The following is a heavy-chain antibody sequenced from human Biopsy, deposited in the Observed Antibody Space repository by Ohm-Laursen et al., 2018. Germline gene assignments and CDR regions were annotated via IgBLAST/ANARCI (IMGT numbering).Heavy chain of an antibody. V-gene: IGHV3-48*01. Sequence: SLRLSCAASGFTFSTYAMNWVRQAPGQGLEWISYISSTSSATYYADSVKGRFTVSRDNAKNSLFLQMNSLRAEDTAVYYCARDRYCSGGSCYPPVVAFDIWGQGTMVTVPS. CDR2: ISSTSSAT. D-gene: IGHD2-15*01. CDR1: GFTFSTYA. J-gene: IGHJ3*02. CDR3: ARDRYCSGGSCYPPVVAFDI.